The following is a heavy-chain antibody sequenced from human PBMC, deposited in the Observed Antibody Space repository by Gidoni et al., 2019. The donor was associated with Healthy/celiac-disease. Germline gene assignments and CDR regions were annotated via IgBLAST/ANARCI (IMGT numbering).Heavy chain of an antibody. D-gene: IGHD2-2*01. J-gene: IGHJ5*02. V-gene: IGHV4-4*02. CDR1: GGSIRSSTC. CDR2: IYHSGGT. CDR3: ARGGRYDPGLFWTLPRRNKSSQRPDWFDP. Sequence: QVQLQESRPGLVKPSGPLSLTCAVSGGSIRSSTCWSWVRQPPGKGREWIGEIYHSGGTNCNPSLKSRVTISVDKSKNQFSMKLSSVTAADTAVYYCARGGRYDPGLFWTLPRRNKSSQRPDWFDPWGQGTLVTVSS.